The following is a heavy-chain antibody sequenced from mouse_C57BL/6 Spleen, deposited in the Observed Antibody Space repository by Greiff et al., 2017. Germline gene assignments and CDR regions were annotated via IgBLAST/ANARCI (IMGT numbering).Heavy chain of an antibody. Sequence: QVHVKQSGAELVKPGASVKISCKASGYAFSSYWMNWVKQRPGKGLEWIGQIYPGDGDTNYNGKFKGKATLTADKSSSTAYMQLSSLTSEDSAVYFCARYDGYYYAMDYWGQGTSVTVSS. CDR1: GYAFSSYW. J-gene: IGHJ4*01. CDR2: IYPGDGDT. CDR3: ARYDGYYYAMDY. V-gene: IGHV1-80*01. D-gene: IGHD2-3*01.